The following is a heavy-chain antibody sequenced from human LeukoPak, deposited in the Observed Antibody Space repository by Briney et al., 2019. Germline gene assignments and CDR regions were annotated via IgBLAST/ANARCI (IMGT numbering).Heavy chain of an antibody. CDR3: ARDPKSSIAASGTRFDP. CDR2: ISYDGSNK. Sequence: GGSLRLSCAASGFTFSSYAMHWVRQAPGKGLEWVAVISYDGSNKYYADSVKGRFTISRDNSKNTLYVQMNSLRAEDTAVYYCARDPKSSIAASGTRFDPWGQGTLVTVSS. CDR1: GFTFSSYA. V-gene: IGHV3-30-3*01. J-gene: IGHJ5*02. D-gene: IGHD6-6*01.